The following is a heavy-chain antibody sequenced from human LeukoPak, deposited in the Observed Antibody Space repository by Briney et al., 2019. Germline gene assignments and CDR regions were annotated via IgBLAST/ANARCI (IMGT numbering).Heavy chain of an antibody. Sequence: GGSLRLSCAASGFTFSDYYMSWIRQAPGKGLEWVSYISSSGSTIYYADSVKGRFTISRDNAKNSLYLQMNSLRAEDTAVYYCARDRLGATPPTPLSWYFDLWGRGTLVTVSS. J-gene: IGHJ2*01. CDR3: ARDRLGATPPTPLSWYFDL. CDR1: GFTFSDYY. CDR2: ISSSGSTI. V-gene: IGHV3-11*04. D-gene: IGHD1-26*01.